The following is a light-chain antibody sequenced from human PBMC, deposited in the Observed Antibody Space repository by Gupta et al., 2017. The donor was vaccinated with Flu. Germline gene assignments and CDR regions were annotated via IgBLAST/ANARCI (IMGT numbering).Light chain of an antibody. Sequence: DIQMTQSPSTLSASVGDRVTITCRASQSISSGLAWYQQKPGKAPKLLIHKASSLESGVPSTFSGSGSGTEFTLTISSLQPDDFATYYCQQYNTYPITFGQGTRLEIK. V-gene: IGKV1-5*03. CDR2: KAS. CDR3: QQYNTYPIT. CDR1: QSISSG. J-gene: IGKJ5*01.